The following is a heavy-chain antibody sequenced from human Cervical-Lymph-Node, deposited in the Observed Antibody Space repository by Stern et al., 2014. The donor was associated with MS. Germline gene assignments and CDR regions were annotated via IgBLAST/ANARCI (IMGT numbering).Heavy chain of an antibody. J-gene: IGHJ4*02. Sequence: QVQLVQSGAELKKPGSSVQVSCTTSGGILISSPITWVRQFPGQGIEWMGDISPGLDSVDYAQEFQGRFTLTADDSTNTVYMELTSLQSGDTAMYYCARDGFDSGSALAFWGQGTLVTVSS. CDR2: ISPGLDSV. V-gene: IGHV1-69*01. CDR1: GGILISSP. D-gene: IGHD6-19*01. CDR3: ARDGFDSGSALAF.